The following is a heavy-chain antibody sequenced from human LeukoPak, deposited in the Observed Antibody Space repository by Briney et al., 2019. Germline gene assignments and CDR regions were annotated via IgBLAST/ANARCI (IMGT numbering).Heavy chain of an antibody. CDR3: AKDMGRTTKQWLVGPFDY. CDR1: GFTFSSYV. J-gene: IGHJ4*02. V-gene: IGHV3-30*04. Sequence: PGGSLRLSCAASGFTFSSYVMHWVRQAPGKGLEWVAIISYDGSNEYYADSVKGRFTISRDNAKNSLYLQMNSLRAEDTALYYCAKDMGRTTKQWLVGPFDYWGQGTLVTVSS. D-gene: IGHD6-19*01. CDR2: ISYDGSNE.